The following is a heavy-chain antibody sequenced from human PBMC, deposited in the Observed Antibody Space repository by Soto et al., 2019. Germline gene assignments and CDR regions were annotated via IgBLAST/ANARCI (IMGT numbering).Heavy chain of an antibody. CDR3: ARHLSRYSSSWFYFDY. CDR1: GGSISSSSYY. J-gene: IGHJ4*02. D-gene: IGHD6-13*01. V-gene: IGHV4-39*01. Sequence: SETLSLTCTVSGGSISSSSYYWGWIRQPPGKGLEWIGSIYYSGSTYYNPSLKSRVTISVDTSKNQFSLKLSFVTAADTAVYYCARHLSRYSSSWFYFDYWGQGTLVTVSS. CDR2: IYYSGST.